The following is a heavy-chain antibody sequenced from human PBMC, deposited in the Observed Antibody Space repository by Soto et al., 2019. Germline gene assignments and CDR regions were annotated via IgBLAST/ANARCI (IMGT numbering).Heavy chain of an antibody. CDR3: AKDLTGMQFLDF. CDR1: EVTFSSYG. CDR2: ISYDGSNK. V-gene: IGHV3-30*18. J-gene: IGHJ4*02. D-gene: IGHD2-8*01. Sequence: GGPLSLSCASAEVTFSSYGMHWVSPDQGKGLEWVAVISYDGSNKYYADSVKGRFTISRDNSKNTLYLQMNSLRAEDTAVYYCAKDLTGMQFLDFWGQGTPVTFSS.